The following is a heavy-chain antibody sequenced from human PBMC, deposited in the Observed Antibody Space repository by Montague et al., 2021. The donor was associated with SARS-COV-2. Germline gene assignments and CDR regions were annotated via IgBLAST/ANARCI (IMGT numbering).Heavy chain of an antibody. CDR2: IDWDDDK. J-gene: IGHJ5*02. CDR1: GFSRSTSGLC. V-gene: IGHV2-70*11. Sequence: PALVKPTQTLTLTCTFSGFSRSTSGLCVSWIRQPPGKALEWLARIDWDDDKYYSTSLQTRLTISKDTSNNEVVLKLTNLDPVDTATYYCAHRREDATLITDWFDPWGQGTMVTVSS. CDR3: AHRREDATLITDWFDP. D-gene: IGHD3-16*01.